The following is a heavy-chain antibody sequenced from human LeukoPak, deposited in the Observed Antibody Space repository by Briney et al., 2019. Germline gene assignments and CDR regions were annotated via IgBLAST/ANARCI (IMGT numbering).Heavy chain of an antibody. CDR2: INPSGGST. Sequence: ASVKVSCKASGYTFTGYYMHWVRQAPGQGLEWVGIINPSGGSTSYAQKFQGRVTMTRDTSTSTVYMELSSLRSEDTAVYYCAREGVAGTNTNYFDYWGQGTLVTVSS. CDR3: AREGVAGTNTNYFDY. CDR1: GYTFTGYY. D-gene: IGHD6-19*01. J-gene: IGHJ4*02. V-gene: IGHV1-46*01.